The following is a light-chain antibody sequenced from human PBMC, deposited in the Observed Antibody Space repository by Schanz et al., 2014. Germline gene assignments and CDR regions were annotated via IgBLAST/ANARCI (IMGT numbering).Light chain of an antibody. V-gene: IGKV3-15*01. CDR1: QSVSSY. J-gene: IGKJ2*01. CDR2: DTS. CDR3: QQYNYWPPFT. Sequence: EIVLTQSPATLSLSPGERATLSCRASQSVSSYLAWYQQKPGQAPRLLIYDTSTRATGFPARFSGSGSGTEFTLTISSLQPEDFATYYCQQYNYWPPFTFGQGTKLEIK.